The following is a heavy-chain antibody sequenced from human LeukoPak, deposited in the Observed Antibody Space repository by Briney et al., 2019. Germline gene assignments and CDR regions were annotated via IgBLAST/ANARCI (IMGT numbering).Heavy chain of an antibody. CDR2: IKQDGSEK. Sequence: GGSLRLSCAASGFTFSSYWMSWVRQAPGKGLEWVANIKQDGSEKYYVDSVKGRFTFSRDNSKNTLYLQMNSLRPDDTAVYYCAKGKDYYDSSGYYYTNAFDIWGQGTMVTVSS. V-gene: IGHV3-7*01. J-gene: IGHJ3*02. CDR3: AKGKDYYDSSGYYYTNAFDI. D-gene: IGHD3-22*01. CDR1: GFTFSSYW.